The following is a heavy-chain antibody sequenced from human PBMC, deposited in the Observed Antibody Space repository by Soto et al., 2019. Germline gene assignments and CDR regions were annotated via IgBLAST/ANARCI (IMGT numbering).Heavy chain of an antibody. Sequence: EVQLVQSGAEVKKPGESLKISCKGSRYSFTNYWIAWVRQMPGKGLEWMGIIYPGDSDSRYSPSFQGQVTISADKSISTAYLQWSSLKASDTAIYYCAGPRSGSYRLDYYGMDVWGQGTTVTVSS. CDR3: AGPRSGSYRLDYYGMDV. CDR2: IYPGDSDS. J-gene: IGHJ6*02. V-gene: IGHV5-51*01. CDR1: RYSFTNYW. D-gene: IGHD3-10*01.